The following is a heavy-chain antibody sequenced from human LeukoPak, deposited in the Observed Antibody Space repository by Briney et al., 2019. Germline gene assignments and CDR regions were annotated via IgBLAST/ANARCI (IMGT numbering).Heavy chain of an antibody. J-gene: IGHJ6*03. CDR1: RYTFTRYD. CDR3: ATRGTDTVTTGVYYDYMDV. D-gene: IGHD4-17*01. CDR2: IIPLYGAT. Sequence: GASVKVSCKASRYTFTRYDINWVRQATGQGLEWMGRIIPLYGATKYAQVFPGRVSITADKSTSTAYMELRSLRSEDTAVYYCATRGTDTVTTGVYYDYMDVWGEGTTVTVSS. V-gene: IGHV1-69*06.